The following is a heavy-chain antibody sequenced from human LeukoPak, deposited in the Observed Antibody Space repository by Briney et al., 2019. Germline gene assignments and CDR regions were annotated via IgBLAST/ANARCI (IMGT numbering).Heavy chain of an antibody. CDR1: GGTFSSYA. J-gene: IGHJ5*02. CDR3: ASRGLEENWFDP. D-gene: IGHD3/OR15-3a*01. Sequence: ASVKVSCKASGGTFSSYAISWVRQAPGQGLEWMGRIIPIFGTANYAQKFQGRVTITTDESTSTAYMELSSLRSEDTAVYYCASRGLEENWFDPWGQGTLVTVSS. CDR2: IIPIFGTA. V-gene: IGHV1-69*05.